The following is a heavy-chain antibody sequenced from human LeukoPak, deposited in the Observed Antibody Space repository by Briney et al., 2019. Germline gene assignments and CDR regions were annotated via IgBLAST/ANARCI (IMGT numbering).Heavy chain of an antibody. V-gene: IGHV3-30*18. Sequence: GGSLRLSCAASGFTFSSYGMHWVRQAPGKGLEWVAVISYDGSNKYYADSVKGRFTISRDNSKNTLYLQMNSLRAEDTAVYYCAKTTVYSSCWYYFDYWGQGTLVTVSS. CDR1: GFTFSSYG. CDR2: ISYDGSNK. CDR3: AKTTVYSSCWYYFDY. J-gene: IGHJ4*02. D-gene: IGHD6-13*01.